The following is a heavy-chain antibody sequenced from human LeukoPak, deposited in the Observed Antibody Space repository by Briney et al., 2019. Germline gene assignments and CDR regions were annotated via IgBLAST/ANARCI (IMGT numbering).Heavy chain of an antibody. J-gene: IGHJ4*02. D-gene: IGHD6-19*01. CDR2: ITGTGGNT. Sequence: GGSLRLSCAGSGFTFNTYAMSWVRQAPGKGLEWVSGITGTGGNTYYADSVKGRFTISRDNSKNTLYLQMNSLRAEDTAVYYCAKDSRIAVAGTFDYWGQGTLVTVSP. V-gene: IGHV3-23*01. CDR1: GFTFNTYA. CDR3: AKDSRIAVAGTFDY.